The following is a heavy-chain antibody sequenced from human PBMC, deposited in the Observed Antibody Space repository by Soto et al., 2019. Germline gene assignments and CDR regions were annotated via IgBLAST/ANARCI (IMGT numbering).Heavy chain of an antibody. D-gene: IGHD2-2*02. CDR2: ISGSGGST. CDR3: AKDPDIVVVPAALPYYFDY. CDR1: GFTFSSYA. J-gene: IGHJ4*02. Sequence: GGSLRLSCAASGFTFSSYAMSWVRQAPGKGLEWVSAISGSGGSTYYADSVNGRFTISRDNSKNTLYLQMNSLRAEDTAVYYCAKDPDIVVVPAALPYYFDYWGQGTRVTVSS. V-gene: IGHV3-23*01.